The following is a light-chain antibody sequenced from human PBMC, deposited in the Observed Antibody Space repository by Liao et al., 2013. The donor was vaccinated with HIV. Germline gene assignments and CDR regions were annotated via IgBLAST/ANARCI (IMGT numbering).Light chain of an antibody. Sequence: SYDLTQPPSVSVSPGQTASITCSGDRLGDKFVSWYQQKPGQSPLVVIYQDFKRPSGIPERFSGSNSGNTATLTISGTQAMDEADYYCQTWDSSTVVFGGGTKLTVL. J-gene: IGLJ3*02. CDR3: QTWDSSTVV. CDR2: QDF. CDR1: RLGDKF. V-gene: IGLV3-1*01.